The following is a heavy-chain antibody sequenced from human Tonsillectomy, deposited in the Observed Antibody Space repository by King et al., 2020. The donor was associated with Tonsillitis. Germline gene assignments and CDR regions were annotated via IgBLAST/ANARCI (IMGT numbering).Heavy chain of an antibody. CDR2: ISSSSSYI. CDR1: GFTFSSYS. Sequence: VQLVESGGGLVKPGGSLRLSCAASGFTFSSYSMNWVRQAPGKGLEWVSSISSSSSYIYYADSVKGRFTISRDNAKNSLYLQMNSLRAEDTAVYYCARDLTAWGEVLDYWGQGTLVTVSS. CDR3: ARDLTAWGEVLDY. J-gene: IGHJ4*02. D-gene: IGHD3-16*01. V-gene: IGHV3-21*01.